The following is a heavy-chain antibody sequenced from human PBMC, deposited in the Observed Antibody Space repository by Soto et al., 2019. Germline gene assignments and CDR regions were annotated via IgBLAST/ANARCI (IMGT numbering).Heavy chain of an antibody. V-gene: IGHV1-2*02. D-gene: IGHD6-13*01. Sequence: ASVKVSCKASGYTFTGYYMHWVRQAPGQRLEWMGWINADNGGIKYSQKFQGRITITRDTSASTAYMELRSLRSDDTAVYYCARDLGQQLVDYWGQGTLVTVSS. CDR2: INADNGGI. CDR3: ARDLGQQLVDY. J-gene: IGHJ4*02. CDR1: GYTFTGYY.